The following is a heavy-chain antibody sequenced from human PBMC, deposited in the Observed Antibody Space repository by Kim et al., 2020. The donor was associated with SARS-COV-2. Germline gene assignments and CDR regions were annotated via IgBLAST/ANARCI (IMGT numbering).Heavy chain of an antibody. CDR2: IYYSGNT. D-gene: IGHD6-13*01. V-gene: IGHV4-39*01. CDR3: ARSAAAAGKMSAWFDP. Sequence: SETLSLTCTVSGGSISSSSYFWGWIRQPPGTGLEWIGSIYYSGNTNYNPSLKSRVTISVDTSKNQFSLKLSSVTATDTAVYYCARSAAAAGKMSAWFDPWGQGTLVTVSS. J-gene: IGHJ5*02. CDR1: GGSISSSSYF.